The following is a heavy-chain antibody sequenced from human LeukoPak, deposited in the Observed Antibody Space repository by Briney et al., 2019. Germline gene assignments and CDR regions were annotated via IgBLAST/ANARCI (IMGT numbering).Heavy chain of an antibody. Sequence: SETLSLTCTVSSGSISGYYWNWIRQSAGEGLEWIGRIYSSGYTTYNPSLKSRLTMSVDTSKNQFSLRLSSVTAADTAVYYCARIDSSGPGTAIDYWGQGTLVTVSS. CDR3: ARIDSSGPGTAIDY. V-gene: IGHV4-4*07. CDR2: IYSSGYT. D-gene: IGHD3-22*01. CDR1: SGSISGYY. J-gene: IGHJ4*02.